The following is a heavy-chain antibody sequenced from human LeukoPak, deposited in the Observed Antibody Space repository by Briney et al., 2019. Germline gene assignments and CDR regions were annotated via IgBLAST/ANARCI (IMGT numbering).Heavy chain of an antibody. V-gene: IGHV4-59*01. Sequence: SETLSITCTVSGGSISSYYWSRIRQPPGKGLEWIGYIYYSGSTNYNPSLKSRVTISVDTSKNQFSLKLSSVTAADTAVYYCARAGGINFFDYWGQGTLVTVSS. J-gene: IGHJ4*02. CDR1: GGSISSYY. CDR2: IYYSGST. CDR3: ARAGGINFFDY. D-gene: IGHD2-21*01.